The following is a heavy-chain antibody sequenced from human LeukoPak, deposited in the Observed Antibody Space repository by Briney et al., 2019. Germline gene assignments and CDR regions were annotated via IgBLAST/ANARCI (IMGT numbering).Heavy chain of an antibody. Sequence: SVKVSCKASGGTFSSYAISWVRQAPGQGLEWMGGIIPIFGTANYAQKFQGRVTITADESTSTAYMELSSLRSEDTAVYYCAILPDYYDGSGYYYLPYWGQGTLVTVSS. D-gene: IGHD3-22*01. J-gene: IGHJ4*02. CDR1: GGTFSSYA. CDR3: AILPDYYDGSGYYYLPY. CDR2: IIPIFGTA. V-gene: IGHV1-69*13.